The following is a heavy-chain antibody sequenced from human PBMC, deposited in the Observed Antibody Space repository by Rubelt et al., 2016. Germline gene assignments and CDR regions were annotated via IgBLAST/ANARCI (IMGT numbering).Heavy chain of an antibody. J-gene: IGHJ4*02. D-gene: IGHD3-3*01. CDR3: ARRGAIFGVVIYFDY. Sequence: QLQLQESGPGLVKPSETLSLTCTVSGGSISSSSYYWGWIRQPPGKGLEWIGSISYSGSTYYNPSLKSRVTISVDTSKNQFSLKLSSVTAADTAVYYCARRGAIFGVVIYFDYWGQGTLVTVSS. CDR1: GGSISSSSYY. V-gene: IGHV4-39*01. CDR2: ISYSGST.